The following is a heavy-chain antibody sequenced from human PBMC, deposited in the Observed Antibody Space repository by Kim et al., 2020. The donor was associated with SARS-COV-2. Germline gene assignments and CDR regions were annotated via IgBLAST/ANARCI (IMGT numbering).Heavy chain of an antibody. CDR3: ARDYYGSGSYYPPDY. Sequence: GGSLRLSCAASGFTFSSYAMHWVRQAPGKGLEWVAVILYDGSNKYYADSVKGRFTITRDNSKNTLYLQMNSLSAEDTAVYYCARDYYGSGSYYPPDYWGQGALVTVSS. CDR2: ILYDGSNK. V-gene: IGHV3-30-3*01. J-gene: IGHJ4*02. D-gene: IGHD3-10*01. CDR1: GFTFSSYA.